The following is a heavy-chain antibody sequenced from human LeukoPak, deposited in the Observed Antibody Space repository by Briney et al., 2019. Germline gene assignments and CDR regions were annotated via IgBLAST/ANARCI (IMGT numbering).Heavy chain of an antibody. CDR3: ARVEVVTNFDY. J-gene: IGHJ4*02. D-gene: IGHD4-23*01. CDR2: INHSGSA. Sequence: SETLSLTCAVYGGSFSGYYWSWIRQPPGKGLEWIGEINHSGSANYNPSLKSRVTISLDTSKNQFSLKLTSVTAADTAVYYCARVEVVTNFDYWGQGTLVTVSS. V-gene: IGHV4-34*01. CDR1: GGSFSGYY.